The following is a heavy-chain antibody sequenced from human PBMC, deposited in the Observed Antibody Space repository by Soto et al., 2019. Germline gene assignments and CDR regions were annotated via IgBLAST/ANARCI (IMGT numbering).Heavy chain of an antibody. D-gene: IGHD4-17*01. CDR1: GGSISSGGYY. Sequence: QVQLQESGPGLVKPSQTLSLTCTVSGGSISSGGYYWSWIRQHPGKGLEWIGYIYYSGSTYYNPSLKSRVTLSVDTSKTQFSLKLSSVTAADTAVYYCARREPYGDSGGGNDYWGQGTLVTVSS. CDR3: ARREPYGDSGGGNDY. CDR2: IYYSGST. J-gene: IGHJ4*02. V-gene: IGHV4-31*03.